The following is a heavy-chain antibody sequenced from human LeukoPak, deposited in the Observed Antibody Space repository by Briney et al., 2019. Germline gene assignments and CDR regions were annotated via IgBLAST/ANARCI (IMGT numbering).Heavy chain of an antibody. V-gene: IGHV3-74*01. D-gene: IGHD3-3*01. J-gene: IGHJ3*02. CDR2: IDSDGIST. Sequence: GGSLRLSCAASEFTFSSYWMHWVRQAPGKGLVWVSRIDSDGISTSYADSVKGRFTISRDNANNTLYLQMNTLRAEDTAVYYCARGFTIFGVVNDAFDIWGQGTMVTVSS. CDR3: ARGFTIFGVVNDAFDI. CDR1: EFTFSSYW.